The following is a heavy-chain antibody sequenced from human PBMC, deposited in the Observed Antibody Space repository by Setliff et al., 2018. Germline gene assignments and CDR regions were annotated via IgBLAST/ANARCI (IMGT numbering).Heavy chain of an antibody. CDR3: AISSLSICSGGSCPNAFDI. CDR2: ISSHNDVT. V-gene: IGHV1-18*01. D-gene: IGHD2-15*01. Sequence: ASVKVSCKASGHIFSSYGISWVRQAPGQGLEWMGWISSHNDVTNYEQRFQGRVTMTTDTSASAAYMELRGLRPDDTAIYYCAISSLSICSGGSCPNAFDIWGQGTLVPSPQ. J-gene: IGHJ3*02. CDR1: GHIFSSYG.